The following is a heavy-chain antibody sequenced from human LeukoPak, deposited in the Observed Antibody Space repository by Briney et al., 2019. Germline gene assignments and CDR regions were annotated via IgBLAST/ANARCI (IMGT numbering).Heavy chain of an antibody. D-gene: IGHD6-19*01. V-gene: IGHV3-48*01. CDR1: GFTFSTYS. Sequence: PGGSLRLSCAASGFTFSTYSMSWVRQAPGKGLEWVSYISSGGSTIYYADSVKGRFTISRDNAKNSLYLQMSSLRAEDTAVYYCAKDRKAVAGGLFGYWGQGTLVTVSS. J-gene: IGHJ4*02. CDR2: ISSGGSTI. CDR3: AKDRKAVAGGLFGY.